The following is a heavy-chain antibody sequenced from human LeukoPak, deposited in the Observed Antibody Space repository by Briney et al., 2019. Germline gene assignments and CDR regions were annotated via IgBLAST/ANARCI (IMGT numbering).Heavy chain of an antibody. V-gene: IGHV3-74*01. CDR1: GFTFSNSL. CDR3: ARDRDGYNY. D-gene: IGHD5-24*01. CDR2: IDTDGSTI. Sequence: PGGSLRLSCAASGFTFSNSLMHWVRQVPGKGLVWVARIDTDGSTIHYADSVKGRFTISRDNTRNTLFLQMNSLRAEDTAVYYCARDRDGYNYWGQGTLVTVSS. J-gene: IGHJ4*02.